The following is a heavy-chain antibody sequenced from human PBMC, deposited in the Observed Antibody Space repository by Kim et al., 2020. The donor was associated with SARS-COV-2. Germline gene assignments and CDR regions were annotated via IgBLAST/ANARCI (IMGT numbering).Heavy chain of an antibody. J-gene: IGHJ4*02. CDR3: ARHSSGWAYFDY. V-gene: IGHV1-69*01. Sequence: NYEQKFQGRVTITADESTSTAYMELSSLRSEDTAVYYCARHSSGWAYFDYWGQGTLVTVSS. D-gene: IGHD6-19*01.